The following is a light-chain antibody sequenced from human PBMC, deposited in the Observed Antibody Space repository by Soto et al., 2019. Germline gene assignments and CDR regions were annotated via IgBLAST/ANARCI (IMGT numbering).Light chain of an antibody. CDR1: QSVSSSY. Sequence: ELVLTQSPGTLSLSPGERATLSCRASQSVSSSYLTWYQQKPGQAPRLLIYGASSRATCIPDRFSGSGYGTDVTLTISRLEPEDFAVYYCQQYGSSPSYTFGQGTKLEIK. CDR2: GAS. J-gene: IGKJ2*01. V-gene: IGKV3-20*01. CDR3: QQYGSSPSYT.